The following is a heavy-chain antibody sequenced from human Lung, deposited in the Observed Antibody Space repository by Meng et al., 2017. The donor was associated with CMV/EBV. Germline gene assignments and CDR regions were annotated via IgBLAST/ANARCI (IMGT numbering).Heavy chain of an antibody. Sequence: QVQLVQNAAEVKKTGSSVKVSCKASGGTFSSYHISWVRQAPGQGLEWMGWFVNYEDTYPAPQFQGRVTMTTDTHTKTAFMELRSLTSDDTAVYYCASGTPGRSYCDYWGQGTLVTVSS. V-gene: IGHV1-18*01. D-gene: IGHD2-15*01. J-gene: IGHJ4*02. CDR1: GGTFSSYH. CDR3: ASGTPGRSYCDY. CDR2: FVNYEDT.